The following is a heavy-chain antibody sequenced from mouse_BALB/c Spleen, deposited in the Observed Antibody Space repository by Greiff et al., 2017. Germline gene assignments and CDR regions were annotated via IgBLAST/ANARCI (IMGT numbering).Heavy chain of an antibody. D-gene: IGHD2-13*01. CDR3: TRGDLSY. CDR2: IYPSDSYT. CDR1: GYTFTSYW. Sequence: QVQLQQSGAELVRPGASVKLSCKASGYTFTSYWINWVKQRPGQGLEWIGNIYPSDSYTNYNQKFKDKATLTVDKSSSTAYMQLSSPTSEDSAVYYCTRGDLSYWGQGTTLTVSS. J-gene: IGHJ2*01. V-gene: IGHV1-69*02.